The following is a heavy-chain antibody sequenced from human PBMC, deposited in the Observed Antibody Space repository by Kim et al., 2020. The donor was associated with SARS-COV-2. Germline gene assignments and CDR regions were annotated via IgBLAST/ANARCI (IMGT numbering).Heavy chain of an antibody. CDR2: INTNTGNP. J-gene: IGHJ2*01. D-gene: IGHD3-3*01. CDR3: AREDSYFAFWRGLSQSNWYFVL. CDR1: GYTFTNYP. Sequence: ASVKVSCKASGYTFTNYPLNWVRQAPGQGLQWMGWINTNTGNPTYAQGFTGRFVFSLDTSVSTAYLQISSLKAEDTAVYYCAREDSYFAFWRGLSQSNWYFVLWGRGTLVTVSS. V-gene: IGHV7-4-1*02.